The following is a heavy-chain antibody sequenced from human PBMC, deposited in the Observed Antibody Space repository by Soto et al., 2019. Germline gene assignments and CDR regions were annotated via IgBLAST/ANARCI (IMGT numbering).Heavy chain of an antibody. CDR1: GGTFSSYA. V-gene: IGHV1-69*01. CDR2: IIPIFGTA. D-gene: IGHD4-17*01. Sequence: QVQLVQSGAEVQKPGSSVKVSCKASGGTFSSYAISWVRQAPGQGLEWMGGIIPIFGTANYAQKFQVRVTLTADESTSTAYMELSSLRSEDTAVYYCARVREDGDYNSYYYGMDFWGQGTTVTVSS. J-gene: IGHJ6*02. CDR3: ARVREDGDYNSYYYGMDF.